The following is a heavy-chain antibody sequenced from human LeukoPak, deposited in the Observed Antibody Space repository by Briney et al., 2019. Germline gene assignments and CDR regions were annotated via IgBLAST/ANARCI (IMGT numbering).Heavy chain of an antibody. CDR3: AKARLCSGGSCYLDY. Sequence: GGSLRLSCAASGFTFSSYGMSWVRQAPGKGLEWVSAISGSGGSTYYADSVKGRFTISRDNSKNTLYLQMNSLRAEDTAVYYCAKARLCSGGSCYLDYWGQGTLVTVSS. D-gene: IGHD2-15*01. J-gene: IGHJ4*02. V-gene: IGHV3-23*01. CDR1: GFTFSSYG. CDR2: ISGSGGST.